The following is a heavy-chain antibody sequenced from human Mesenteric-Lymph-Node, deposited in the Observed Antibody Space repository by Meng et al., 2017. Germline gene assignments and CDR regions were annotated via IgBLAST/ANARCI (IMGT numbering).Heavy chain of an antibody. D-gene: IGHD3-10*01. CDR3: ARERVTMVRGILNY. CDR2: INTNTGNP. J-gene: IGHJ4*02. CDR1: GYTFSTYA. Sequence: QVQLVHSASELKKPVASVTVSCKTSGYTFSTYAINWVRQAPGQGLEWMGWINTNTGNPTYAQGFEGRFVFSLDTSVSTAYLQISSLKADDTAVYFCARERVTMVRGILNYWGQGTLVTVSS. V-gene: IGHV7-4-1*02.